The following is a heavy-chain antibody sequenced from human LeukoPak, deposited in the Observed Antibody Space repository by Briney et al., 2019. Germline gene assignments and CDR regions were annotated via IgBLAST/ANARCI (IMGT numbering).Heavy chain of an antibody. V-gene: IGHV3-15*07. CDR2: IKSKIDGGTT. J-gene: IGHJ4*02. CDR3: TRNYVWGSYPDY. CDR1: GFTFSNAW. D-gene: IGHD3-16*02. Sequence: GGSLRLSCAASGFTFSNAWMNWVRQAPGKGLEWVGRIKSKIDGGTTDYAAPVKGRFTISRDDSKNTLYLQMNSLKTEDTAVYYCTRNYVWGSYPDYWGQGTLVTVSS.